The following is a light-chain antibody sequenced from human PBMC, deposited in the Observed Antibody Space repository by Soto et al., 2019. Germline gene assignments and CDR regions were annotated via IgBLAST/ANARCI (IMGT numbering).Light chain of an antibody. CDR2: DVS. J-gene: IGLJ3*02. Sequence: QSALTQPRSVSGSPGQSVTISCTGTSSDVGGYNYVSWYQQHPGKAPKLVIYDVSKRPSGVPDRFSGSKSGNTASLTISGLRSDLESELFWCSFAGTALWVLGGGTQLTLL. CDR1: SSDVGGYNY. CDR3: CSFAGTALWV. V-gene: IGLV2-11*01.